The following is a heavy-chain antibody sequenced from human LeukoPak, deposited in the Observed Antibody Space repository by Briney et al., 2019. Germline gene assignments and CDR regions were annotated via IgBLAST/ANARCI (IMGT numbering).Heavy chain of an antibody. D-gene: IGHD1-1*01. CDR3: ARESTEERPGC. CDR1: GFTFSNYW. J-gene: IGHJ4*02. CDR2: IDQDGSER. Sequence: GGSLRLSCAASGFTFSNYWMSWVRQAPGKGLEWVANIDQDGSERNYVGSVVGRFTISRDDAKNSLYLHMNSLRAEDTAVYYCARESTEERPGCWGQGTLVTVSS. V-gene: IGHV3-7*01.